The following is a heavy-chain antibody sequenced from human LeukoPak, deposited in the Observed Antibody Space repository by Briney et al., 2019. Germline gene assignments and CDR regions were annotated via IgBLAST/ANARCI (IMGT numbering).Heavy chain of an antibody. Sequence: SVKVSCKTSGGTFSSYAISWVRQAPGQGLEWMGRIIPILGIANYAQKLQGRVTMTTDTSTSTAYMELRSLRSDDTAVYYCARDLKGQYYYDSSGYYSLYYYYGMDVWGQGTTVTVSS. J-gene: IGHJ6*02. V-gene: IGHV1-69*04. CDR3: ARDLKGQYYYDSSGYYSLYYYYGMDV. CDR1: GGTFSSYA. D-gene: IGHD3-22*01. CDR2: IIPILGIA.